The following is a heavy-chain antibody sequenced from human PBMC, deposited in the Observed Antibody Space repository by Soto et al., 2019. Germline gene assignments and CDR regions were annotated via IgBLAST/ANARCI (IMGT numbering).Heavy chain of an antibody. D-gene: IGHD5-18*01. V-gene: IGHV1-69*13. Sequence: SVKVSCKASGGTFSSYAISWVRQAPGQGLEWMGGIIPIFGTANYAQKFQGRVTITADESTSTAYMELNSLRAEDTAVYYCARDFRGYSYGYYYYYGMDVWGQGTTVTVSS. CDR1: GGTFSSYA. CDR2: IIPIFGTA. J-gene: IGHJ6*02. CDR3: ARDFRGYSYGYYYYYGMDV.